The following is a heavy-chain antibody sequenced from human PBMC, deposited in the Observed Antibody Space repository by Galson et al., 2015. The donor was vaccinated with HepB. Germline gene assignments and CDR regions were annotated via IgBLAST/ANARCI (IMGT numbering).Heavy chain of an antibody. V-gene: IGHV3-33*06. Sequence: SLRLSCAASGFSFSNYGMNWVRQAPGKGLEWVAVIWDDGSEKYYGDSVKGRFTISRDNSKNTLYLHMSTLRVEDTAVYYCAKGSGSYGPSCFEFWGRGTLVTVSS. CDR1: GFSFSNYG. CDR3: AKGSGSYGPSCFEF. CDR2: IWDDGSEK. J-gene: IGHJ2*01. D-gene: IGHD1-26*01.